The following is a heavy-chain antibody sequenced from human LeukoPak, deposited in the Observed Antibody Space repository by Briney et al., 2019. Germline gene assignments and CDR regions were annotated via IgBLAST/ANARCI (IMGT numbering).Heavy chain of an antibody. J-gene: IGHJ3*02. CDR2: ISSSSSYI. Sequence: GGSLRLSCAASGFTFTSYSMNWVRQAPGKGLEWVSSISSSSSYIYYADSVEGRFTISRDNAKNSLYLQMNSLRVEDTAVYCCAREYCSGGSCYSDAFDIWGQGTMVTVSS. CDR1: GFTFTSYS. D-gene: IGHD2-15*01. V-gene: IGHV3-21*01. CDR3: AREYCSGGSCYSDAFDI.